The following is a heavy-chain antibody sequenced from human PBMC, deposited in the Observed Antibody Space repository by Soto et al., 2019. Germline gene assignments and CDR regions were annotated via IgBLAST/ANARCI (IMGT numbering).Heavy chain of an antibody. Sequence: SVNVSCKASGGTFSSYAISWVRLAPGQGLEWMGGIIPIFGTANYAQKFQGRVTITADESTSTAYMELSSLRSEDTAVYYCARLPQYCGGDCYSGAFDIWGQGTMVTVSS. CDR3: ARLPQYCGGDCYSGAFDI. V-gene: IGHV1-69*13. CDR2: IIPIFGTA. CDR1: GGTFSSYA. J-gene: IGHJ3*02. D-gene: IGHD2-21*02.